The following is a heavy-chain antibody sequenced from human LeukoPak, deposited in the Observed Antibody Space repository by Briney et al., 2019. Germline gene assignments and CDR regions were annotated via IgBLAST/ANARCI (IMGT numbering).Heavy chain of an antibody. D-gene: IGHD6-13*01. V-gene: IGHV3-53*01. CDR3: ARGPASGAGSWPVFDY. CDR2: IYSGGST. CDR1: GFTVSSNY. J-gene: IGHJ4*02. Sequence: PGGSLRLSCAASGFTVSSNYMSWARQAPGKGLEWVSVIYSGGSTYYADSVKGRFTISRDNCKNALYLQMNSLRAEDTAVYYCARGPASGAGSWPVFDYWGQGTLVTVSS.